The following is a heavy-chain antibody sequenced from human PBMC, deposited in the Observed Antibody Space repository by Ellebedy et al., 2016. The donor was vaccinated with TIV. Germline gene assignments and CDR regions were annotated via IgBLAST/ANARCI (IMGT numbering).Heavy chain of an antibody. J-gene: IGHJ4*02. CDR3: ARDRSRLQLHYFDY. V-gene: IGHV1-69*04. CDR1: GGTFSSYA. CDR2: IIPILGIA. D-gene: IGHD1-1*01. Sequence: AASVKVPCKASGGTFSSYAINWVRQAPGQGLEWMGRIIPILGIANYAQKFQARVTITADKSTSTAYMELSSLRSEDTAVYYCARDRSRLQLHYFDYWGQGTLVTVSS.